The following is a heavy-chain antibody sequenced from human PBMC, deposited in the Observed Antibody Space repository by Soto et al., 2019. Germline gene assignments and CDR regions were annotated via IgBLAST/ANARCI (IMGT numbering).Heavy chain of an antibody. CDR2: IYYSGST. Sequence: SETLSLTCTASGGSISSYYWNWIRQPPGKGLEWIGYIYYSGSTNYNPSLKSRVTISVDTSKNQFSLKLSSVTAADTAVYYCARGLLLGTLDYWGQGTLVTVSS. J-gene: IGHJ4*02. CDR3: ARGLLLGTLDY. V-gene: IGHV4-59*01. CDR1: GGSISSYY. D-gene: IGHD1-7*01.